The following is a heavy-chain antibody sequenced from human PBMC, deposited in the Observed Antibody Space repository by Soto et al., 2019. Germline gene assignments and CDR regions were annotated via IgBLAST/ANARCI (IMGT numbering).Heavy chain of an antibody. CDR3: AKGGGSSSAGHYYYYYMDV. D-gene: IGHD6-6*01. V-gene: IGHV3-23*01. CDR2: ISGSGGST. CDR1: GFTFSSYA. Sequence: GGSLRLSCAASGFTFSSYAMSWVRQAPGKGLEWVSAISGSGGSTYYADSGKGRFTISRDNSKNTLYLQMNSLRAEDTAVYYCAKGGGSSSAGHYYYYYMDVWGKGTTVTVSS. J-gene: IGHJ6*03.